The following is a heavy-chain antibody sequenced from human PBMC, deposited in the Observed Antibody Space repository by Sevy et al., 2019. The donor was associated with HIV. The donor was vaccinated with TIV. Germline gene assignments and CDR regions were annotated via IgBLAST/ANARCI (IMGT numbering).Heavy chain of an antibody. D-gene: IGHD4-17*01. Sequence: GGSLRLSCAASGFTFSSYAMHWVRQAPGKGLEWVADIIYDGSKKYYAASVKGRFTISRDNSKNTLYLQMNSLRAEDTAVYYCARDQHDYAGNVRTGWFDPWGQGTLVTVSS. CDR3: ARDQHDYAGNVRTGWFDP. CDR2: IIYDGSKK. V-gene: IGHV3-30-3*01. CDR1: GFTFSSYA. J-gene: IGHJ5*02.